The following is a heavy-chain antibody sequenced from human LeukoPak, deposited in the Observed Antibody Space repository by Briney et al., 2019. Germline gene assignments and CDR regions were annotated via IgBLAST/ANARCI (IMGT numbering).Heavy chain of an antibody. J-gene: IGHJ3*02. CDR2: INPSGGST. CDR3: ARGEAFGLLLPDAFDI. D-gene: IGHD3-22*01. V-gene: IGHV1-46*01. CDR1: GYTFTGYY. Sequence: GASVKVSCKASGYTFTGYYMHWVRQAPGQGLEWMGIINPSGGSTSYAQKFQGRVTMTRDTSTSTVYMELSSLRSEDTAVYYCARGEAFGLLLPDAFDIWGQGTMVTVSS.